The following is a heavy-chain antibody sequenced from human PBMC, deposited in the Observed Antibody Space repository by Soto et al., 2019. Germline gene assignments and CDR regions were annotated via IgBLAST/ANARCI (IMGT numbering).Heavy chain of an antibody. D-gene: IGHD2-8*01. CDR1: GFTFSSYS. J-gene: IGHJ4*02. Sequence: PGGSLSLSCAASGFTFSSYSMNWVRQAPGKGLEWVSSISSSSSYIYYADSVKGRFTISRDNAKNSLYLQMNSLRAEDTAAYYCARVPPNIVLMVYVTTGFDYWGQGTLVTVSS. CDR2: ISSSSSYI. CDR3: ARVPPNIVLMVYVTTGFDY. V-gene: IGHV3-21*01.